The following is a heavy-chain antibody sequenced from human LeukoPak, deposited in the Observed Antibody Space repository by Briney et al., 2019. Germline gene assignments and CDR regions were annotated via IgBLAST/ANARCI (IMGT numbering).Heavy chain of an antibody. CDR1: GFSLSNYW. Sequence: GGSLRLSCAASGFSLSNYWMSWVRQAPGKGLEWVANIKEDGSDKNYVDSVKGRFTSSRDNAKNSLYLQMNSLRVEDTAVYYCARDRWGWGSHLDWGQGTLVTVAS. D-gene: IGHD3-10*01. CDR3: ARDRWGWGSHLD. J-gene: IGHJ4*02. CDR2: IKEDGSDK. V-gene: IGHV3-7*01.